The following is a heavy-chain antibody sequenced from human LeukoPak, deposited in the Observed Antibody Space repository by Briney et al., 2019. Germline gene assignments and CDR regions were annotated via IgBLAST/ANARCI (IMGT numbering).Heavy chain of an antibody. J-gene: IGHJ5*02. CDR1: GFTFSSYG. D-gene: IGHD2-2*01. V-gene: IGHV3-30*02. CDR3: AKDWGAYCSSTSCWIDP. Sequence: AGGSLRLSCAASGFTFSSYGMHWVRQAPGKVLEWVAFIRYDGSNKYYADSVKGRFTISRDNSKNTLYLQMNSLRAEDTAVYYCAKDWGAYCSSTSCWIDPWGQGTLVTVSS. CDR2: IRYDGSNK.